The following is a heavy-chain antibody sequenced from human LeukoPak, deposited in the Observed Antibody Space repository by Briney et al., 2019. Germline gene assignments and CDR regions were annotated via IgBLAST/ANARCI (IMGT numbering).Heavy chain of an antibody. Sequence: PSQTLSLTCTVSGGSITSGTYFWSWIRQPAGKGLEWIGHIYTTGGTNYNPSLKSQVTISADTSKSQFSLKLNSVTAADTAVYYCARAQLRFLEWSSMDVWGQGTTVTVSS. CDR3: ARAQLRFLEWSSMDV. D-gene: IGHD3-3*01. CDR2: IYTTGGT. J-gene: IGHJ6*02. CDR1: GGSITSGTYF. V-gene: IGHV4-61*09.